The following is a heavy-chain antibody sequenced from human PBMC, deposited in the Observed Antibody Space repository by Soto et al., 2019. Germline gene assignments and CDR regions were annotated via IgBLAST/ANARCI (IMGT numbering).Heavy chain of an antibody. D-gene: IGHD6-13*01. CDR2: ISGSGGST. CDR3: AKGATSSWYGGHFDC. J-gene: IGHJ4*02. V-gene: IGHV3-23*01. CDR1: GFTFSTYP. Sequence: EVQLLESGGGLVQPGGSLRLSCAASGFTFSTYPMNWVRQAPGKGLEGVSAISGSGGSTYYADSVKGRFTISRDNSKNTLYLQMNSLRAEDTAVYYCAKGATSSWYGGHFDCWGQGTLVTVSS.